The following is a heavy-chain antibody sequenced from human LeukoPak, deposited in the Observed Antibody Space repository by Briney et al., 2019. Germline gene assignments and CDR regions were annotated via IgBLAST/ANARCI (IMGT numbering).Heavy chain of an antibody. Sequence: PGGSLRLSCAASGFTFTNAWMSWVRQAPGKGLEWVGRVKGKTDGGTTGYAAPVKGRFTISRDDLKNTMYLQMNSLKTEDTAMYYCTTHILTGDFDDWGQGTLVTVSS. CDR3: TTHILTGDFDD. J-gene: IGHJ4*02. CDR1: GFTFTNAW. V-gene: IGHV3-15*01. CDR2: VKGKTDGGTT. D-gene: IGHD7-27*01.